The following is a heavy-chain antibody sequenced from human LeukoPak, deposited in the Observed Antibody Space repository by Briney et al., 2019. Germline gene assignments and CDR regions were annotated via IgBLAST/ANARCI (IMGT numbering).Heavy chain of an antibody. D-gene: IGHD3-3*01. CDR1: GGSISSSSYY. V-gene: IGHV4-39*01. CDR2: IYYSGST. J-gene: IGHJ4*02. Sequence: PSETLSLTCTVSGGSISSSSYYWGWIRQPPGKGLEWIGSIYYSGSTYYYPSLKSRVTISVDTSKNQFSLKLSSVTAAETAVYYCARRPTVSGVVINDYFDYWGQETLVTVSS. CDR3: ARRPTVSGVVINDYFDY.